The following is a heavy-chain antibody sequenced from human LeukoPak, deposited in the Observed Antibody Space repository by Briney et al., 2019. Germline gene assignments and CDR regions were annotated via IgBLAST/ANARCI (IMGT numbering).Heavy chain of an antibody. CDR1: GGSISNSNYY. CDR3: ARSDYDFWSGYYGGWFNP. J-gene: IGHJ5*02. CDR2: INHSGST. V-gene: IGHV4-39*07. D-gene: IGHD3-3*01. Sequence: SETLSLTCTISGGSISNSNYYWGWIRQPPGKGLEWIGEINHSGSTNYNPSLKSRVAISVDTSKNQFSLKLSSVTAADTAVYYCARSDYDFWSGYYGGWFNPWGQGTLVTVSS.